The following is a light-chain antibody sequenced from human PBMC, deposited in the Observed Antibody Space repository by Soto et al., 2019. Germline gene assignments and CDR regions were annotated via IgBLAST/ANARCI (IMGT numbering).Light chain of an antibody. CDR3: SSYTSSSTLYVV. CDR2: DVS. V-gene: IGLV2-14*01. Sequence: QSALTQPASVSGSPGQSITISCTGTSSDVGGYNYVSWYQQHPGKAPKLMIYDVSNRPSGVSNRFSGSKSGNTASLTISGLQAEDEADYYCSSYTSSSTLYVVFGGGTKVTFL. CDR1: SSDVGGYNY. J-gene: IGLJ2*01.